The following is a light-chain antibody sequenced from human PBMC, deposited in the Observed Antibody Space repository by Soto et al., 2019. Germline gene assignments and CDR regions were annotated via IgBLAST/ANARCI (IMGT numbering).Light chain of an antibody. CDR3: CSYIGGSTFVV. CDR1: SSDVGSYDV. V-gene: IGLV2-23*02. CDR2: EFT. Sequence: QSALTQPASVSGSPGQSITISCTGASSDVGSYDVVPLYQQLPGKAPKLMIYEFTKRPSGVSNRFSGSKSGNTASLTISGLQAGDEADYYCSYIGGSTFVVFGGGTKLTVL. J-gene: IGLJ2*01.